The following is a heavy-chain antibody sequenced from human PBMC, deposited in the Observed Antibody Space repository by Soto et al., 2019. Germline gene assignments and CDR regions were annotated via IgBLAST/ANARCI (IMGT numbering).Heavy chain of an antibody. CDR2: ISGSGGGT. CDR3: AKGWCDS. CDR1: GFSFSSHV. V-gene: IGHV3-23*01. Sequence: PGGSLRLSCAASGFSFSSHVMSWVRQVPGKGLEWVSSISGSGGGTYYADSVKGRFIISRDNSKNTLDLQMNSLRVEDTAVYYCAKGWCDSWGQGT. J-gene: IGHJ5*01.